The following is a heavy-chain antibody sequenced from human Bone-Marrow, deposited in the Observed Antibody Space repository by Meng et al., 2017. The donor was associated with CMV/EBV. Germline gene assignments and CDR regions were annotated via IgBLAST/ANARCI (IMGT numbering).Heavy chain of an antibody. CDR2: IYPGDSDT. J-gene: IGHJ4*02. D-gene: IGHD1-20*01. CDR3: AGLADNNWNYFDY. V-gene: IGHV5-51*01. CDR1: GYSFTSYW. Sequence: GGSLRLSCKGSGYSFTSYWIGWVRQMPGKGLEWMGIIYPGDSDTRYSPTFQGQVTISADKSISTAYLQWSSLKASDTAMYYCAGLADNNWNYFDYWGQGTLVTVSS.